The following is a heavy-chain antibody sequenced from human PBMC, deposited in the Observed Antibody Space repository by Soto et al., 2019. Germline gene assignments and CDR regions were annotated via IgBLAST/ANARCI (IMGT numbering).Heavy chain of an antibody. CDR1: GGTFSSYA. J-gene: IGHJ3*02. V-gene: IGHV1-69*13. Sequence: SVKVSCKASGGTFSSYAISWVRQAPGQGLEWMGGIIPIFGTANYAQKFQGRVTITADESTSTAYMELSSLRSEDTAVYYCATGIRDYDFWSGYPRVNDAFDIWGQGTMVTVSS. CDR3: ATGIRDYDFWSGYPRVNDAFDI. D-gene: IGHD3-3*01. CDR2: IIPIFGTA.